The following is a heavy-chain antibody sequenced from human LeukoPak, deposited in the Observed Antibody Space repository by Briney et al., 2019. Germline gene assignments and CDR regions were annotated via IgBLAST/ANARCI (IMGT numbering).Heavy chain of an antibody. Sequence: PSETLSLTCTVSGGSISSYYWSWIRQPPGKGLGWIRNIHYSGSNYNPSLKSRVSISQDTSKNQLSLKLTSVTAADTAVYYCVRARDMAFDIWGQGTMVTVSA. V-gene: IGHV4-59*01. CDR2: IHYSGS. CDR1: GGSISSYY. D-gene: IGHD2-21*02. CDR3: VRARDMAFDI. J-gene: IGHJ3*02.